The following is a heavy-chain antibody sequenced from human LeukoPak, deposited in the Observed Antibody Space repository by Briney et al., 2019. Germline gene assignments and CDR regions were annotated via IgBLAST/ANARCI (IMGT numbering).Heavy chain of an antibody. CDR1: GYTFTDYY. Sequence: ASVKVSCKASGYTFTDYYIHWVRQAPGQGLEWMGWINPNTGGTNYARKVQGRVTMTRDTSISTVYMELSRLRSDDTAVYYSARDLEDCSRGDCYWFDPWGQGTLVTVSS. CDR2: INPNTGGT. V-gene: IGHV1-2*02. J-gene: IGHJ5*02. D-gene: IGHD2-21*01. CDR3: ARDLEDCSRGDCYWFDP.